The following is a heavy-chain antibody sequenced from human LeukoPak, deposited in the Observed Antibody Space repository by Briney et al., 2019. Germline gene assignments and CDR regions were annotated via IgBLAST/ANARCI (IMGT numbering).Heavy chain of an antibody. J-gene: IGHJ4*02. D-gene: IGHD1-26*01. CDR1: GFTFSNYW. V-gene: IGHV3-7*01. CDR3: ASGSYGRDY. Sequence: GGSLRLSRAASGFTFSNYWMSWVRQAPGKGLEWVANIKEDGSEKYYVDSVKGRFTISRDNAKNSLYLQMNSLRAEDTAVYYCASGSYGRDYWGQGTLVTVSS. CDR2: IKEDGSEK.